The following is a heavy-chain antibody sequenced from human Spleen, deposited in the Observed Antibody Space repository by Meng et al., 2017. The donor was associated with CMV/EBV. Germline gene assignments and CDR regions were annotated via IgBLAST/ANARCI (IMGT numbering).Heavy chain of an antibody. CDR2: ISAYNGST. V-gene: IGHV1-18*01. J-gene: IGHJ4*02. CDR1: GYTFTSYG. D-gene: IGHD2-2*02. CDR3: ARDHCTSSTCYKDY. Sequence: ASVKVSCKASGYTFTSYGISWVRQAPGQGLEWMGWISAYNGSTNYAQKLQGRVTMTTDTSTSTAYMELRSLRSDDTAVYYCARDHCTSSTCYKDYWGQGTVVTVSS.